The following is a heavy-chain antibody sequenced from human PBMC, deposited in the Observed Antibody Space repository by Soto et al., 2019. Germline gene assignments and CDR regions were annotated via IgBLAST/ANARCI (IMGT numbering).Heavy chain of an antibody. V-gene: IGHV1-69*02. CDR3: ARYYGSGSYLWYFDL. CDR1: GGTFSSFT. CDR2: IIPMTDIT. Sequence: QVQLVQSGAEVKKPGSSVKVSCKASGGTFSSFTISWVRQAPGQGLEWMGRIIPMTDITNYAQKFQGRVTITADKSTSTAYMELSSLRSEDTAVYYCARYYGSGSYLWYFDLWSRGTLVTVSS. D-gene: IGHD3-10*01. J-gene: IGHJ2*01.